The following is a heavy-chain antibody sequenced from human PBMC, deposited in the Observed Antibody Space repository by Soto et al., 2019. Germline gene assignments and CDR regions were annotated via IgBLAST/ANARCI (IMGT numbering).Heavy chain of an antibody. CDR2: INHSGST. Sequence: QVQLQQWGAGLLKPSETLSLTCAVYGGSFSGYYWSWIRQPPGKGLEWIGEINHSGSTHSNPSLKSRVTISVNTSKKQFSLKLSSVDAADTGVYYCARVRIVVVPAASRGYYYMDVWGKVTTVTVSS. CDR3: ARVRIVVVPAASRGYYYMDV. CDR1: GGSFSGYY. V-gene: IGHV4-34*01. J-gene: IGHJ6*03. D-gene: IGHD2-2*01.